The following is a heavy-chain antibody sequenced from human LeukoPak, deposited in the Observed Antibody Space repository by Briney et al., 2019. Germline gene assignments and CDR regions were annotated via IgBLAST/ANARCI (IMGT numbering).Heavy chain of an antibody. V-gene: IGHV3-23*01. Sequence: PGGSLRLSCAASGFTFSSYAMSWVRQAPGKGLEWVSAISGSGGSTYYADSVKGRFTISRDNSKNTLYLQMNSLRAEDTAVYYCATGHDYVWGSYRRDIDYWSQGTLVTVSS. CDR2: ISGSGGST. CDR1: GFTFSSYA. J-gene: IGHJ4*02. D-gene: IGHD3-16*02. CDR3: ATGHDYVWGSYRRDIDY.